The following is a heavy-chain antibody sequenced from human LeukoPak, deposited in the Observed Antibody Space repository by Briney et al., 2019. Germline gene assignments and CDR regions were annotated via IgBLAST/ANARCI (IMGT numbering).Heavy chain of an antibody. D-gene: IGHD3-22*01. CDR1: GGSISSSSYY. CDR2: IYYSGST. V-gene: IGHV4-39*01. J-gene: IGHJ4*02. Sequence: PSGTLSLTCTVSGGSISSSSYYWGWIRQPPGKGLEWIGSIYYSGSTYYNPSLKSRVTISVDTSKNQFSLKLSSVTAADTAVYYCARQEPLYYYDSSGHPWDFDYWGQGTLVTVSS. CDR3: ARQEPLYYYDSSGHPWDFDY.